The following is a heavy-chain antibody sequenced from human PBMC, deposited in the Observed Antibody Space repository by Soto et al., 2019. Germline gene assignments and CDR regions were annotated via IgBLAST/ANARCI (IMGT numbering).Heavy chain of an antibody. V-gene: IGHV1-2*02. CDR2: ITPYSGNT. CDR3: AREEDVYSAMATWGY. D-gene: IGHD5-18*01. CDR1: GYTFTDHY. Sequence: QVQLVQSGAEVKKPGASVKVSCKASGYTFTDHYLNWVRQAPGQGREGMGWITPYSGNTNYAQKFQGRVTMTRDTSIRTVYRELSRLTSDDTAVYYCAREEDVYSAMATWGYWGQGTQVTVSS. J-gene: IGHJ4*02.